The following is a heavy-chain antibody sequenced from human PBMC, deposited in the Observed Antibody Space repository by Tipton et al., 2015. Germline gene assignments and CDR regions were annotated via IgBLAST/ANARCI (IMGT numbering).Heavy chain of an antibody. Sequence: SLRLSCAASGFTFSDSWMAWVRQAPGKGLEWVSAISSSSSHIYYADSVKGRFTISRDNAKNSLYLQMNSLRAEDTAVYYCARPSVTTNYYGMDVWGQGTTVTVSS. CDR2: ISSSSSHI. CDR1: GFTFSDSW. D-gene: IGHD4-17*01. J-gene: IGHJ6*02. V-gene: IGHV3-21*01. CDR3: ARPSVTTNYYGMDV.